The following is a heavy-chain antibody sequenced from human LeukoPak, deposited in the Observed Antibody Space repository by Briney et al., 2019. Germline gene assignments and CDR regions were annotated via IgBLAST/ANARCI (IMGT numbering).Heavy chain of an antibody. V-gene: IGHV3-23*01. J-gene: IGHJ3*01. CDR3: AKLASIVGANTY. CDR1: GLTVSSNY. Sequence: PGGSLRLSCAASGLTVSSNYMSWVRQAPGKGLGWVSSISESGDNTYYADSVRGRFTISRDNSKNTRYLRMNGLRAEDTAVYYCAKLASIVGANTYWGQGTMVTVSS. CDR2: ISESGDNT. D-gene: IGHD1-26*01.